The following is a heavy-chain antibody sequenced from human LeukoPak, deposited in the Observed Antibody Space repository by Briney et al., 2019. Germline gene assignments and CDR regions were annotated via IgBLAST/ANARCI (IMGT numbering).Heavy chain of an antibody. Sequence: SETLSLTCTVSGGSISSYYWSWIRQPAGKGLEWIGRIYTSGSTNYNPSLKSRVAMSVDTSKNQFSLKLSSVTAADTAVYYCAREPVRLFYLDYWGQGTLVTVSS. CDR3: AREPVRLFYLDY. CDR2: IYTSGST. V-gene: IGHV4-4*07. CDR1: GGSISSYY. D-gene: IGHD2/OR15-2a*01. J-gene: IGHJ4*02.